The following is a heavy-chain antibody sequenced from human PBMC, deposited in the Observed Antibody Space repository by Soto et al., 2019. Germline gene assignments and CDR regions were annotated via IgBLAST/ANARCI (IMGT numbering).Heavy chain of an antibody. CDR2: ISAFGGTT. D-gene: IGHD4-17*01. CDR3: GKDPNGDYVGAFDL. J-gene: IGHJ3*01. Sequence: VQLLESGGDLVQPGGSLRLSCAASGFTFSNYAMSWVRQAPGKGPEWVSGISAFGGTTYYADCVRGRFTISRDNSKATLYLQMHSLRAEDTALYYCGKDPNGDYVGAFDLRGPGTVVTVSS. CDR1: GFTFSNYA. V-gene: IGHV3-23*01.